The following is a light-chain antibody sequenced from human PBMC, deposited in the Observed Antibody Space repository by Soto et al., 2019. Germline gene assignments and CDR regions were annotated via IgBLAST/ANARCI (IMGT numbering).Light chain of an antibody. CDR1: QSVNSN. V-gene: IGKV3-15*01. Sequence: EIVLTQSPGTLSLSLGERATLSCRASQSVNSNLAWYQQKPGQAPRLLIYGASTRATGIPASFIGNGSGTEFTLTASSLQPEDFAVYYCQQYNNWPFTFGPGTKVDIK. CDR3: QQYNNWPFT. CDR2: GAS. J-gene: IGKJ3*01.